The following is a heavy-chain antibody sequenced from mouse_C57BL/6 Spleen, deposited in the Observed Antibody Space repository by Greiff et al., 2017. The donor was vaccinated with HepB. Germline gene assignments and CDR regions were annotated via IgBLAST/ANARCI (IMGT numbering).Heavy chain of an antibody. CDR3: ASGTYWYFDV. J-gene: IGHJ1*03. V-gene: IGHV3-6*01. Sequence: EVQLVESGPGLVKPSQSLSLTCSVTGYSITSGYYWNWIRQVPGNKLEWMGYISYDGSNNYNPSLKNRISITRDTSKNQFFLKLNSVTTEDTATYYCASGTYWYFDVWGTGTTVTVSS. CDR2: ISYDGSN. CDR1: GYSITSGYY.